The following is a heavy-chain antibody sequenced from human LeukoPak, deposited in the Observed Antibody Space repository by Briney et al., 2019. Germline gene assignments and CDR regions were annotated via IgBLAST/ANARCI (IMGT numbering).Heavy chain of an antibody. CDR2: IRYDGSNK. J-gene: IGHJ6*03. D-gene: IGHD6-13*01. CDR3: AKDRGSSREYYYMDV. V-gene: IGHV3-30*02. Sequence: GGSLRLSCAASGFTFSSYGMHWVRQAPGKGLEWVAFIRYDGSNKYYADSVKGRFTISRDNSKNTLYLQMNSLRAEDTAVYYCAKDRGSSREYYYMDVWGKGTTVTVSS. CDR1: GFTFSSYG.